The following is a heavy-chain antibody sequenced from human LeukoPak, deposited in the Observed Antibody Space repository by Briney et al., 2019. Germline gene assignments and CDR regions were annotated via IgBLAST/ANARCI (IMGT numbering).Heavy chain of an antibody. J-gene: IGHJ6*03. V-gene: IGHV4-59*08. Sequence: SETLSLTCIVSGGSISNYYWTWIRQPPGKGLEWIGYIYYSGSTNYNPSLKSRVTISVDTSKNQFSLKLTSVTAADTAVYYCARLSNYDFWSGYYPSYYYYYMDVWGKGTTVTVSS. D-gene: IGHD3-3*01. CDR1: GGSISNYY. CDR3: ARLSNYDFWSGYYPSYYYYYMDV. CDR2: IYYSGST.